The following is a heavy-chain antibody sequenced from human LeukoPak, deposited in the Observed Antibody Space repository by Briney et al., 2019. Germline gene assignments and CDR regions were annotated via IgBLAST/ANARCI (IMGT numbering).Heavy chain of an antibody. CDR1: GFTFSNAW. V-gene: IGHV3-15*01. Sequence: GGSLRLSCAASGFTFSNAWMTWVRQAPGKGLEWVGHIKRKTDGGTTDYAAPVKVRFTILRDDSKNTLYLQMNSLKTEDTAVYYCTATLGYWGQGTLVTVSS. CDR3: TATLGY. J-gene: IGHJ4*02. CDR2: IKRKTDGGTT.